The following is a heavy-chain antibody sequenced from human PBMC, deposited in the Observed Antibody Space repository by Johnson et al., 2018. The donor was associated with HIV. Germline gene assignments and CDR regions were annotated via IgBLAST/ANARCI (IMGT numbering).Heavy chain of an antibody. D-gene: IGHD4-23*01. V-gene: IGHV3-30*03. CDR3: RVVTGAFDI. CDR1: GFTFSSYG. Sequence: QVQLVESGGGVVQPGRSLRLSCAASGFTFSSYGMHWVRQAPGKGLEWVAVISYDGSNKYYADSVKGRFTISRDNSKNTLYLQMNSLRAEDTAVCYCRVVTGAFDIWGQGTMVTVSS. CDR2: ISYDGSNK. J-gene: IGHJ3*02.